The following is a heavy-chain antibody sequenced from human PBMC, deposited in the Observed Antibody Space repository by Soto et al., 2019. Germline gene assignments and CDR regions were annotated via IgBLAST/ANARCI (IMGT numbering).Heavy chain of an antibody. J-gene: IGHJ4*02. CDR2: IKEDGSEK. CDR3: ARGPY. CDR1: VFSFSSYW. Sequence: GGSLRLSCAASVFSFSSYWMSWVRQAPGKGLEWVANIKEDGSEKYYVDSVKGRFTISRDNAKNSLYLQMNSLRAEDTAVYYCARGPYWGQGTLVTVSS. V-gene: IGHV3-7*01.